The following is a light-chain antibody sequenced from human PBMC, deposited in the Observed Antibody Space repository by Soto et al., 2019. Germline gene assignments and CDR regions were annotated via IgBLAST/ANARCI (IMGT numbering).Light chain of an antibody. CDR2: NNN. Sequence: QSVLTQPPSASGTPGQRFTIACSGSSSNIGSTTVKWYQQLPGTAPKPLIYNNNQRPSGVPDRFSGSKSGTSASLAISGLQSEDEADYYCAAWDDSLNGVVFGGGTKLTVL. V-gene: IGLV1-44*01. J-gene: IGLJ3*02. CDR3: AAWDDSLNGVV. CDR1: SSNIGSTT.